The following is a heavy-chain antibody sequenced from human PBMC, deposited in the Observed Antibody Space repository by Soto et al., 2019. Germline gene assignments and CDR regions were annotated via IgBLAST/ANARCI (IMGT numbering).Heavy chain of an antibody. D-gene: IGHD5-12*01. V-gene: IGHV3-7*03. J-gene: IGHJ4*02. CDR3: ATSGGGWLQPPV. Sequence: GGSLRLSCAASGFTFRSNWMSWVRQARGKGLEWVANIKQDGSEKYYVDSVKGRFTISRDNAKNSLYLQMNSLRAEDTAVYYCATSGGGWLQPPVWGQGTLVTVSS. CDR1: GFTFRSNW. CDR2: IKQDGSEK.